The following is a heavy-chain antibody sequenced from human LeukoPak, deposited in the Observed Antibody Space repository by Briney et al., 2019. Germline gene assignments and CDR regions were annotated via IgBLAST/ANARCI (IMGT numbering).Heavy chain of an antibody. CDR2: ISFDGTNK. Sequence: GGSLRLSCAASRFTFSSYSMNWVRQAPGKGLEWVAVISFDGTNKYFADSVKGRFTISRDNSKNTLYLQMNSLRAEDTAVYYCAREEFPYDILTGYPDYWGQGTLVTVSS. D-gene: IGHD3-9*01. J-gene: IGHJ4*02. CDR1: RFTFSSYS. V-gene: IGHV3-30*03. CDR3: AREEFPYDILTGYPDY.